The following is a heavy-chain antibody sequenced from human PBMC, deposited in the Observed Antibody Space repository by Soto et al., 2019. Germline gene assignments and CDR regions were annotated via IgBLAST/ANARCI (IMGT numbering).Heavy chain of an antibody. V-gene: IGHV4-34*01. D-gene: IGHD2-2*01. J-gene: IGHJ4*02. Sequence: QVQLQQWGAGLLKPSETLSLTCAVYGGSFSGYYWSWIRQPPGKGLEWIGEINHSGSTNYNPSLKSRVTMSVDTSKTQFSLKLSSVTAADTAVYYCAAILPYYCDYWGQGTLVTVSS. CDR3: AAILPYYCDY. CDR2: INHSGST. CDR1: GGSFSGYY.